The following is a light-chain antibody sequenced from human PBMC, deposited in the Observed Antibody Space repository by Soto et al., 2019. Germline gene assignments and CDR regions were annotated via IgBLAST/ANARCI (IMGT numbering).Light chain of an antibody. V-gene: IGKV3-15*01. J-gene: IGKJ4*01. CDR3: QHYYSSPLT. CDR1: QSVSSD. CDR2: GAS. Sequence: EIVMTQSPATLSVSPGERATLSCRASQSVSSDLAWYHQKPGQAPRLLIYGASTRATGIPARFSGSGSGTDFTLTISSLQAEDVAVYYCQHYYSSPLTFGGGTKVDIK.